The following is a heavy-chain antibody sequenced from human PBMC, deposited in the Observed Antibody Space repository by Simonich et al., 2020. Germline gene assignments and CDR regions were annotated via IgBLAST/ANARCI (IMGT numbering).Heavy chain of an antibody. CDR2: IYYSGSP. CDR3: ARLPDY. Sequence: QVQLQESGPGLVKPSETLSLTCTVSGGSISSYYWSWIRQPPGKGLECIGYIYYSGSPNYNPSLKSRVTISVDTSKNQFSLKLSSVTAADTAVYYCARLPDYWGQGTLVTVSS. CDR1: GGSISSYY. V-gene: IGHV4-59*08. J-gene: IGHJ4*02.